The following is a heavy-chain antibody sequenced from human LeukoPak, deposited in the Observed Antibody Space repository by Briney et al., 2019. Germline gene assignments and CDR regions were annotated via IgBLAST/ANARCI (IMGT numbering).Heavy chain of an antibody. Sequence: SETLSLTCNVSGGSVSSSNHHWAWIRQSPGMGLEWVGTFFSTGRTSQNPDPSLKGRVTLSVDTSRNQFSLQLRSLTAADTAILYCASIPGSSTCWYHFDNWGQGTLVTVSS. D-gene: IGHD1-14*01. CDR3: ASIPGSSTCWYHFDN. CDR2: FFSTGRT. V-gene: IGHV4-39*01. J-gene: IGHJ4*02. CDR1: GGSVSSSNHH.